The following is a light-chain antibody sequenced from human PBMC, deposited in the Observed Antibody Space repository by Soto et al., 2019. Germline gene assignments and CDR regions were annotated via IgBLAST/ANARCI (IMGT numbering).Light chain of an antibody. CDR1: QSVSSY. CDR3: QQRSNWPPTWT. Sequence: EIVLSQSPATLSLSPGERATLSCRASQSVSSYLAWYQHIPGQAPRLLIYDASKRATGIPARFSGSGSGTDFTLTIISLEPEDFAVYYCQQRSNWPPTWTFGQGTKVEVK. CDR2: DAS. V-gene: IGKV3-11*01. J-gene: IGKJ1*01.